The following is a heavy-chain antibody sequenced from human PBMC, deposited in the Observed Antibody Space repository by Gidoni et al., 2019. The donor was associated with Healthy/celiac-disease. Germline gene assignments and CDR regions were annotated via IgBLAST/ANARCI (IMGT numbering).Heavy chain of an antibody. V-gene: IGHV4-34*01. CDR3: ARWIGCNFY. Sequence: QVQLQQWGAGLLKPSETLSLTCAVYGRSFSGYYWSWIRQPPGKGLEWIGEINHSGSPNYNPSLKSLVTISVDTSKKQFSLKLSSVTAADTAVYYCARWIGCNFYWGQGTLVTVSS. J-gene: IGHJ4*02. CDR1: GRSFSGYY. D-gene: IGHD1-20*01. CDR2: INHSGSP.